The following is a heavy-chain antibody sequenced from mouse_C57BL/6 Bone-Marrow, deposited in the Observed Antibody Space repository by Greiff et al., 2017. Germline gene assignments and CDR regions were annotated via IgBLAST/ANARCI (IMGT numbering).Heavy chain of an antibody. D-gene: IGHD2-2*01. J-gene: IGHJ3*01. Sequence: QVQLQQPGAELVKPGASVKVSCKASGYTFTSYWMHWVKQRPGHGLEWIGRIHPSDSDTNYNQKFKGKATLTVDKSSSTAYMQLSSLTSEDSAVDYCAIHPLYGYDGGPWFGYWGQGTLVTVSA. CDR2: IHPSDSDT. V-gene: IGHV1-74*01. CDR3: AIHPLYGYDGGPWFGY. CDR1: GYTFTSYW.